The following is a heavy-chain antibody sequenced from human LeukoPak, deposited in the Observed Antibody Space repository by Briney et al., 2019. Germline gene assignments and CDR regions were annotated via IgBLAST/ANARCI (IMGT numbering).Heavy chain of an antibody. CDR1: GYTFTSYE. V-gene: IGHV1-8*01. CDR2: MNPNSGDT. CDR3: ARGLGSYDSSELTWPMISF. J-gene: IGHJ4*02. D-gene: IGHD3-22*01. Sequence: ASVKVSCKASGYTFTSYEINWVRQATGQGLEWMGWMNPNSGDTAYAQKFQGRITMTRTTSISTAYMELSSLTSEDTAVYYCARGLGSYDSSELTWPMISFWGQGILVTVSS.